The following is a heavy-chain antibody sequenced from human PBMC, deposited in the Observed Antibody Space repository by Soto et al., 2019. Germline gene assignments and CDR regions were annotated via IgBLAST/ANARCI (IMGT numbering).Heavy chain of an antibody. CDR1: GGTFRSYA. CDR2: IIPIFGTA. V-gene: IGHV1-69*13. D-gene: IGHD3-10*01. Sequence: ASVKVSCKASGGTFRSYAISWVRQAPGQGLEWMGGIIPIFGTANYAQKFQGRVTITADESTSTAYMELSSLRSEDTAVYYCARRGLESRITMVRGVIMYYYYGMDVWGQGTTVTVSS. J-gene: IGHJ6*02. CDR3: ARRGLESRITMVRGVIMYYYYGMDV.